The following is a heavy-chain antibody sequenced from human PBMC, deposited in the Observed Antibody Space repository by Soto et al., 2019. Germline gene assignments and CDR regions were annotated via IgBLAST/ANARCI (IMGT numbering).Heavy chain of an antibody. Sequence: GESLKISCKGSGYTFTDYWIGWVRQLPGKGLEWMGIIYPGDSDTRYSPSFQGHVTITVDKSTSTAYLQWNTLKASDTAMYYCARHSSNFRYYYYCMDVRGQGTTVTASS. D-gene: IGHD6-19*01. CDR2: IYPGDSDT. CDR1: GYTFTDYW. V-gene: IGHV5-51*01. J-gene: IGHJ6*01. CDR3: ARHSSNFRYYYYCMDV.